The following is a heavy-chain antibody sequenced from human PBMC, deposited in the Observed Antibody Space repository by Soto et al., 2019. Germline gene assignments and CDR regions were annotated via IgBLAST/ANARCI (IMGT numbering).Heavy chain of an antibody. J-gene: IGHJ6*02. CDR2: TRNKANSYTT. V-gene: IGHV3-72*01. D-gene: IGHD3-10*01. Sequence: PGGSLRLSCAACGLTFSDHYMALSRKAPGKGLEWVGRTRNKANSYTTEYAASVKGRFTISRDDSKNSLYLQMNSLKTEDTAVYYCARVRSYYYGSGSYSKVKYYYYGMEVRGQGTTVTV. CDR3: ARVRSYYYGSGSYSKVKYYYYGMEV. CDR1: GLTFSDHY.